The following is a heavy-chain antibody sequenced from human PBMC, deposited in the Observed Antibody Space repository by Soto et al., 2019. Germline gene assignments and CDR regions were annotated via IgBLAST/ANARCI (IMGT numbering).Heavy chain of an antibody. D-gene: IGHD2-2*01. V-gene: IGHV3-23*01. J-gene: IGHJ5*02. CDR1: GFTFSSYA. CDR2: ISGSGGST. Sequence: GGSLRLSCAASGFTFSSYAMSWVRQAPGKGLEWVSAISGSGGSTYYADSVKGRFTISRDNSKNTLYLQMNSLRAEDTAVYYCARLLGYCSSTSCPIGWFDPWGQGTLVTVSS. CDR3: ARLLGYCSSTSCPIGWFDP.